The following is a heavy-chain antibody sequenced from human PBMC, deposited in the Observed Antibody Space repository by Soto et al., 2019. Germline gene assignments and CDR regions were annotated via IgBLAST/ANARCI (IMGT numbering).Heavy chain of an antibody. J-gene: IGHJ4*02. V-gene: IGHV4-30-2*01. CDR3: ARGLITGSHYSGGWYYFDS. D-gene: IGHD6-19*01. CDR2: IYHSGSA. CDR1: GGSIGSGGDS. Sequence: TLCLTCAVSGGSIGSGGDSWSWIRQPPGKGLEWIGYIYHSGSASYNPSLKSRVTISVHTSNSQFSLELSSVTAADTAVYYCARGLITGSHYSGGWYYFDSWGQGTQVTVSS.